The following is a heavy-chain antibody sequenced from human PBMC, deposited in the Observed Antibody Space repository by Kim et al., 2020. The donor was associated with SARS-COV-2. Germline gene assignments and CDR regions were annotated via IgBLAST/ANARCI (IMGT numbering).Heavy chain of an antibody. V-gene: IGHV1-18*01. CDR2: IGADNGNT. D-gene: IGHD3-10*01. J-gene: IGHJ4*02. Sequence: ASVKVSCKASGFTFSSFGVSWVRQAPGLGLEWMGWIGADNGNTKYGKKLQGRVTMTTDTSANTAYMELRSLRSDDTAVYYCARGRSGRMSFEYWGQGTLV. CDR1: GFTFSSFG. CDR3: ARGRSGRMSFEY.